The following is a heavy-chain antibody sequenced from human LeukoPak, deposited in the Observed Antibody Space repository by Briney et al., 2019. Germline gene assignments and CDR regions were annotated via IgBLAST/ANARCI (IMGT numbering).Heavy chain of an antibody. Sequence: ASVKVSCKASGYTFTSYGISWVRQAPGQGLEWMGWSSGYNGNTNYAQKLQGRVTMTTDTSTSTAYMELRSLRSDDTAVYYCARDSSNRGADYWGQGTLVTVSS. CDR3: ARDSSNRGADY. V-gene: IGHV1-18*01. D-gene: IGHD3-10*01. CDR1: GYTFTSYG. CDR2: SSGYNGNT. J-gene: IGHJ4*02.